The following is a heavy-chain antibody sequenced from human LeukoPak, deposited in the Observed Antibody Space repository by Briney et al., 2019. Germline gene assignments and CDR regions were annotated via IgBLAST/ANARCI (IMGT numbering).Heavy chain of an antibody. J-gene: IGHJ3*02. Sequence: GGSLRLSCAASGFPVSSSYVNGVRQAPGKGLEWVSVIYSGGSTFYADSVEGRFTISRENSNNTLYLQMNSLRAEDTAMYYCAREYYDHSGGEDAFDIWARGKMLTVSS. CDR1: GFPVSSSY. CDR3: AREYYDHSGGEDAFDI. V-gene: IGHV3-53*01. D-gene: IGHD3-22*01. CDR2: IYSGGST.